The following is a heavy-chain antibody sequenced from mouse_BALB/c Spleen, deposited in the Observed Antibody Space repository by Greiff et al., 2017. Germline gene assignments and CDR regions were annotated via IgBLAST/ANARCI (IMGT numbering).Heavy chain of an antibody. D-gene: IGHD6-2*01. Sequence: DVQLQESGGGLVKLGGSLKLSCAASGFTFSSYYMSWVRQTPEKRLELVAAINSNGGSTYYPDTVKGRFTISRDNAKNTLYLQMSSLKSEDTALYYCARRGVFSLDYWGQGTTLTVSS. V-gene: IGHV5-6-2*01. J-gene: IGHJ2*01. CDR3: ARRGVFSLDY. CDR1: GFTFSSYY. CDR2: INSNGGST.